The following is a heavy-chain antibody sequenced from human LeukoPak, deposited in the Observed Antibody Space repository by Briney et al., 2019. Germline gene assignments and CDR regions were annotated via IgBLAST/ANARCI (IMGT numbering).Heavy chain of an antibody. CDR1: GGSISSGSYY. CDR2: IYTSGST. J-gene: IGHJ5*02. V-gene: IGHV4-61*02. CDR3: AREGLNMVRGVVPKEAWGWFDP. D-gene: IGHD3-10*01. Sequence: SETLSLTCTVSGGSISSGSYYWNWIRQPAGKGLEWIGRIYTSGSTNYNPSLKSRVTVSVDTSKNQFSLKLSSVTAADTAVYYCAREGLNMVRGVVPKEAWGWFDPWGQGTLVTVSS.